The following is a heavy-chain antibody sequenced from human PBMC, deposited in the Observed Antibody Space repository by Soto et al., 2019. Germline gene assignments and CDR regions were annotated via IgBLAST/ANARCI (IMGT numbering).Heavy chain of an antibody. Sequence: SETLSLTCTFSGGSISSYYWNLIRQPPGKGLEWIGYIYYSGSTNYNPSLKSRVTISVDTSKNQFSLKLSSVTAADTAVYYCGRYGDSSVFDYWGQGTLVTVSS. J-gene: IGHJ4*02. D-gene: IGHD4-17*01. CDR1: GGSISSYY. CDR3: GRYGDSSVFDY. CDR2: IYYSGST. V-gene: IGHV4-59*01.